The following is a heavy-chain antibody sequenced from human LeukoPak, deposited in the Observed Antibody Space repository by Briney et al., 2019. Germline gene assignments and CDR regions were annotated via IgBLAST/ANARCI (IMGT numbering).Heavy chain of an antibody. Sequence: SVKVSCKASGCTFSSYAISWVRQAPGQGLEWMGRIIPIRGIANYAQKFQGRVTITADKSTSTAYMELSSLRSADPAVSYCASGRRGASGPSSDSSGPGTPVTVSS. V-gene: IGHV1-69*04. J-gene: IGHJ4*02. CDR3: ASGRRGASGPSSDS. CDR1: GCTFSSYA. CDR2: IIPIRGIA. D-gene: IGHD3-10*01.